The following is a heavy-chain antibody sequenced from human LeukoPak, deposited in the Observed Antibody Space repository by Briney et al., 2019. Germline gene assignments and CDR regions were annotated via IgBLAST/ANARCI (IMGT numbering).Heavy chain of an antibody. CDR1: GFTFSSYA. V-gene: IGHV3-23*01. D-gene: IGHD6-13*01. CDR3: ARAFRIAAAGSDNDAFDI. CDR2: ISGSGGST. Sequence: GGSLRLSCAASGFTFSSYAMSWVRQAPGKGLEWVSAISGSGGSTYYADSVKGRFTISRDNAKNSLYLQMNSLRAEDTAVYYCARAFRIAAAGSDNDAFDIWGQGTMVTVSS. J-gene: IGHJ3*02.